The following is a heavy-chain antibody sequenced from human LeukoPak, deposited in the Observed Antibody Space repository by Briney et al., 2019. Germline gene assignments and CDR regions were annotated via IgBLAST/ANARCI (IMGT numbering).Heavy chain of an antibody. D-gene: IGHD3-22*01. CDR1: GFTFSSYS. J-gene: IGHJ4*02. CDR2: ISTTSSYI. V-gene: IGHV3-21*01. Sequence: GSLRLSCAASGFTFSSYSMNWVRQAPGKGLEWVSSISTTSSYIYYVDSVKGRFTISRDNAKNSLYLQMNGLRAEDTAVYYCARGDYYDSGGPEDYWGQGTLVTVSS. CDR3: ARGDYYDSGGPEDY.